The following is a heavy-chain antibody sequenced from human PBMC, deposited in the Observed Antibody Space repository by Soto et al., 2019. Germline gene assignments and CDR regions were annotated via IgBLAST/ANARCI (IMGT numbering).Heavy chain of an antibody. CDR1: GGTFSSYA. CDR3: ARFNLNWFDP. Sequence: SVKVSCKASGGTFSSYAISWVRQAPGQGLEWKGGIIPIFGTANYAQKFQGRVTITADESTSTAYMELSSLRSEDTAVYYCARFNLNWFDPWGQGTLVTVSS. CDR2: IIPIFGTA. V-gene: IGHV1-69*13. J-gene: IGHJ5*02.